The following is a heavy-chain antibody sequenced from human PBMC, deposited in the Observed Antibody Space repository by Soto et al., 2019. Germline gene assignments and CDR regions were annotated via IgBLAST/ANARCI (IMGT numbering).Heavy chain of an antibody. V-gene: IGHV4-39*02. CDR2: IHYSGST. CDR3: ARDAYYDILTGPRPLGMDV. D-gene: IGHD3-9*01. Sequence: SETLSLTCTVSGGSISSNIYYWGWIRQPPGKGLEWIGNIHYSGSTYYDSSLKSRVTISVDTSKNQFSLKLSSVTAADTAVYYCARDAYYDILTGPRPLGMDVWGQGTTVTVSS. J-gene: IGHJ6*02. CDR1: GGSISSNIYY.